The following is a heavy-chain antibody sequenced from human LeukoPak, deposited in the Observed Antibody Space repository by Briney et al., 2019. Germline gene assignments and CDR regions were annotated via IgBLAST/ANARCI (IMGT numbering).Heavy chain of an antibody. Sequence: GGSLRLSCAASGFTLSSYAMTWVRQAPGRGLEWVAVTVGGGDGTYYADSVKGRFTISRDNSNNTLYLQMNSLRAEDTAVYYCAKLTTSWGQGTLVTVSS. D-gene: IGHD4-11*01. CDR3: AKLTTS. CDR2: TVGGGDGT. CDR1: GFTLSSYA. V-gene: IGHV3-23*01. J-gene: IGHJ4*02.